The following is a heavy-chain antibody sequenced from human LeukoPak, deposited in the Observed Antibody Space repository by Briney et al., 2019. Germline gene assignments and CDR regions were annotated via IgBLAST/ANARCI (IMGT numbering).Heavy chain of an antibody. V-gene: IGHV1-69*04. CDR3: AVKTTASYDNWFDP. J-gene: IGHJ5*02. D-gene: IGHD4-17*01. CDR1: GGTFSSYA. Sequence: SVKVSCKASGGTFSSYAISWVRQAPGQGLEWMGRIIPILGIANYAQKFRGRVTITADKSTSTAYMELSSLRSEDTAVYYCAVKTTASYDNWFDPWGQGTLVTVSS. CDR2: IIPILGIA.